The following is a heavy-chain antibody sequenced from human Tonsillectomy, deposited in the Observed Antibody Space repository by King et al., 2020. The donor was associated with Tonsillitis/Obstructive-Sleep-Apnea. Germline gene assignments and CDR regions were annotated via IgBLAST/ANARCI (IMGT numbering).Heavy chain of an antibody. Sequence: QLVQSGAEVRKPGESPKISCKASGYAFTTYWIGWVRQMPGKGLEWMAIIYPANSDTRYSPSFEGQVTISADKSITTAYLQWTSLKASDTAMYYCARKSGSSWFPNYFYMDVWGTGTTVTVSS. V-gene: IGHV5-51*01. J-gene: IGHJ6*03. CDR2: IYPANSDT. D-gene: IGHD6-13*01. CDR3: ARKSGSSWFPNYFYMDV. CDR1: GYAFTTYW.